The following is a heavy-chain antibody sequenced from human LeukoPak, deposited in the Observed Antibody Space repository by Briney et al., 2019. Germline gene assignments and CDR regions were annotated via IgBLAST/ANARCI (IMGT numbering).Heavy chain of an antibody. V-gene: IGHV3-23*01. D-gene: IGHD6-19*01. Sequence: GGSLSLSCAASGFTFNNYAMSWVRQAPGKGLEWVSSISGSGGNTYYADSVKGRFTISRDNSKNTLYLQMNSLRAADTAVYYCAKDRRITMAGTVDYFDYWGQGTLVTVSS. J-gene: IGHJ4*02. CDR1: GFTFNNYA. CDR3: AKDRRITMAGTVDYFDY. CDR2: ISGSGGNT.